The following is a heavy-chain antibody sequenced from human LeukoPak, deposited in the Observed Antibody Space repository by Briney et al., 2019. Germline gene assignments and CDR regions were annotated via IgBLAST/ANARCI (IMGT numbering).Heavy chain of an antibody. CDR1: GFTFSSYS. Sequence: GGSLRLSCAASGFTFSSYSMNWVRQAPGKGLEWVSSISTRSSYIYYADSVKGRFTISRDNANNSLHLQMNSLTAEDTAIYYCARASLAVNDAFDIWGQGTMVTVSS. CDR3: ARASLAVNDAFDI. D-gene: IGHD4-11*01. J-gene: IGHJ3*02. CDR2: ISTRSSYI. V-gene: IGHV3-21*01.